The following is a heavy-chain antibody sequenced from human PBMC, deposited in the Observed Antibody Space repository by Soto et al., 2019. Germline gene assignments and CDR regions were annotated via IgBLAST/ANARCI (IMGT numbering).Heavy chain of an antibody. D-gene: IGHD3-16*02. CDR3: ARHQMNYRAVDY. J-gene: IGHJ4*02. CDR2: IKEDGSDK. CDR1: GFMFSTYW. Sequence: EVELVESGGGLVQPGGSLRLSCAASGFMFSTYWMSWVRQAPGKGLEWVANIKEDGSDKYYVDSVKGRFTISRDNAKNSLYLQMNSLRAEDTAVYHCARHQMNYRAVDYWGQGTLVAVSS. V-gene: IGHV3-7*01.